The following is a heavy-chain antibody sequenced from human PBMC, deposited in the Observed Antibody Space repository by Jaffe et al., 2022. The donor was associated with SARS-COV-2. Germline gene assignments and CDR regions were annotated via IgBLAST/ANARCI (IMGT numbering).Heavy chain of an antibody. CDR2: IDWDGDK. Sequence: QVTLRESGPALVKPTQTLTLTCTFSGFLLTTSGKCVSWIRQPPGKALQWLALIDWDGDKYYTTSLKTRLTISKDTSKNQVLLTMTKMDPVDTATYYCARSDSSGYSFDYWGQGTLVTVSS. CDR1: GFLLTTSGKC. V-gene: IGHV2-70*01. J-gene: IGHJ4*02. D-gene: IGHD3-22*01. CDR3: ARSDSSGYSFDY.